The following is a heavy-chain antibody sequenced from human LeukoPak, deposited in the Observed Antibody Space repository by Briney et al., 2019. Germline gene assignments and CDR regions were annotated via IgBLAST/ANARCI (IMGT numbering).Heavy chain of an antibody. CDR3: ARVRAAAAGLMGYGMDV. D-gene: IGHD6-13*01. J-gene: IGHJ6*02. CDR1: GGSISSYY. CDR2: IYTSGST. Sequence: PSETLSLTCTVSGGSISSYYWSWIRQPAGKGLEWIGRIYTSGSTNYNPSLKSRVTISVDTSKNQFSLKLSSVTAADTAVYYCARVRAAAAGLMGYGMDVWGQGTTVTVSS. V-gene: IGHV4-4*07.